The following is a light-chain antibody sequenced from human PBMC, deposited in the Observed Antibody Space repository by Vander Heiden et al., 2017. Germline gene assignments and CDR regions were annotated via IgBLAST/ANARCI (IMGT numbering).Light chain of an antibody. CDR2: GNF. Sequence: QSVLTQPPSVSRPPGQRATISCTGSSSNIGAGLDIHWYRHLPGTAPKLLIYGNFKRPSGVPDRFSGSKSGTSASLAVTGLQAEDEADYYCQSYDNSLKSVVFGGGTKLTVL. V-gene: IGLV1-40*01. CDR1: SSNIGAGLD. J-gene: IGLJ2*01. CDR3: QSYDNSLKSVV.